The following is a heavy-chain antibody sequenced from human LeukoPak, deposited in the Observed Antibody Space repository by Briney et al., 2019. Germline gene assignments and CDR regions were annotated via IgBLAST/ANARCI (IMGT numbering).Heavy chain of an antibody. CDR2: IYYSGST. CDR3: ARGTTRDYYGMDV. D-gene: IGHD1-7*01. V-gene: IGHV4-59*01. CDR1: GGSISSYY. Sequence: NPSETLSLTRTVSGGSISSYYWSWIRQPPGKGLEWIGYIYYSGSTNYNPSLKSRVTISVDTSKNQFSLKLSSVTAAGTAVYYCARGTTRDYYGMDVWGQGTTVTVSS. J-gene: IGHJ6*02.